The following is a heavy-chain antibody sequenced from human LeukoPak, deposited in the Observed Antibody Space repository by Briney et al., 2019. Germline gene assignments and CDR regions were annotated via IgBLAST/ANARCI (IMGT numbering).Heavy chain of an antibody. CDR3: ASLRERSYYARGFDY. D-gene: IGHD1-26*01. J-gene: IGHJ4*02. V-gene: IGHV4-38-2*02. Sequence: PSETLSLTCTVSGYSISSGYYWGWIRQPPGKGLEWIGSIYHSGSTYYNPSLKSRVTISVDTSKNQFSLKLSSVTAANTAVYYCASLRERSYYARGFDYWGQGTLVTVSS. CDR1: GYSISSGYY. CDR2: IYHSGST.